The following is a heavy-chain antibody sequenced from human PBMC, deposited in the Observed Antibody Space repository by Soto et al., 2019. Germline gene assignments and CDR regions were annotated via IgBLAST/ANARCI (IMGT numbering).Heavy chain of an antibody. CDR1: GGSMNSGGYC. D-gene: IGHD2-15*01. Sequence: QVQLQESGPGLVKPSQTLSLTCTVSGGSMNSGGYCWNWIRQHPGEGLEWIGCISYGGTTSYNPSLKSRLTISVDTSKNQFSVMLNSVTAADTAVYYCSRGILVWGQGTLITVSS. CDR2: ISYGGTT. CDR3: SRGILV. V-gene: IGHV4-31*03. J-gene: IGHJ4*02.